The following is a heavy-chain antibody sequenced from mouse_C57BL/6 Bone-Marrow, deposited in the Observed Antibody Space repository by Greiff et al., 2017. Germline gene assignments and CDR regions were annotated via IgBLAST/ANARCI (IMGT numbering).Heavy chain of an antibody. V-gene: IGHV2-9-1*01. CDR2: IWTGGGT. Sequence: QVQLQQSGPGLVAPSQSLSITCTVSGFSLTSYAISWVRQPPGKGLEWLGVIWTGGGTNYNSALKSRLSISKDNSKSQVFLKMNSLQTDDTARYYRARRSYGSSYDAMDYWGQGTSVTVSS. J-gene: IGHJ4*01. D-gene: IGHD1-1*01. CDR3: ARRSYGSSYDAMDY. CDR1: GFSLTSYA.